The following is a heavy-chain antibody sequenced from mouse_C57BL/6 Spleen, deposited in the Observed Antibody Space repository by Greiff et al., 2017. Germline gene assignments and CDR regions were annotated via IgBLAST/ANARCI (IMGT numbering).Heavy chain of an antibody. CDR1: GYAFSSSW. CDR3: ARQDDGYSDYAMDY. Sequence: QVQLQQSGPELVKPGASVKISCKASGYAFSSSWMNWVKQRPGKGLEWIGRTYPGDGDTNYNGKFKGKATLTADKSSSTAYMQLSSLTSEDSAVYFCARQDDGYSDYAMDYWGQGTSVTVSS. J-gene: IGHJ4*01. D-gene: IGHD2-3*01. V-gene: IGHV1-82*01. CDR2: TYPGDGDT.